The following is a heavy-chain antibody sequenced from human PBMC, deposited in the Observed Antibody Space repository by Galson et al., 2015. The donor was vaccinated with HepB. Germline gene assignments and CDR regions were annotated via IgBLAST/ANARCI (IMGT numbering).Heavy chain of an antibody. V-gene: IGHV3-23*01. CDR3: AREKYSSGLGYYYGMDV. J-gene: IGHJ6*02. CDR1: GFTFSSYA. D-gene: IGHD5-18*01. Sequence: SLRLSCAASGFTFSSYAMSWVRQAPGKGLEWVSAISGSGATTYYADSVKGRFTISRDNAKNSLYLQMNSLRAEDTALYYCAREKYSSGLGYYYGMDVWGQGTTVTVSS. CDR2: ISGSGATT.